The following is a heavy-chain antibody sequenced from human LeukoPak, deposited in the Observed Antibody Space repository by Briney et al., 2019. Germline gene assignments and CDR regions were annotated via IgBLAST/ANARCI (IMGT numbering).Heavy chain of an antibody. CDR2: IYHIGST. CDR1: GYSISSGYY. Sequence: KASETLSLTCTVSGYSISSGYYWGWIRQPPGKGLEWIGSIYHIGSTYYNPSLKSRVTISVDTSKNQFSLKLSFVTAADTAVYYCARGIYWFDPWGQGTLVTVSS. CDR3: ARGIYWFDP. J-gene: IGHJ5*02. V-gene: IGHV4-38-2*02.